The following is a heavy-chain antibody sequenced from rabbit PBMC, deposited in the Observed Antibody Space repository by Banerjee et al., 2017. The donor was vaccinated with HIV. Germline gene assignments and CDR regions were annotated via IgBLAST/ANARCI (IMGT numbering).Heavy chain of an antibody. V-gene: IGHV1S45*01. CDR1: GIDFSSYYY. CDR3: VRDRYVGVAGIIWGLDL. Sequence: QQQLEESGGGLVKPGGTLTLTCKASGIDFSSYYYMCWVRQAPGKGLEWVACIYAGSSGSTYYASWAKGRFTISKTSSTTVTLQMTRLTAADTATYFCVRDRYVGVAGIIWGLDLWGPGTLVTVS. J-gene: IGHJ4*01. D-gene: IGHD4-2*01. CDR2: IYAGSSGST.